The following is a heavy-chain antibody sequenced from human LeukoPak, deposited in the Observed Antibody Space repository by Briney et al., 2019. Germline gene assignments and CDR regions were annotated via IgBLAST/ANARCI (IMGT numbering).Heavy chain of an antibody. CDR2: IDVSGRVT. Sequence: PTGGSLRLSCAASGFTFNRHSMSWVRQAPGKGLEWVSGIDVSGRVTYYADSVKGRFTISRDNSKNMVYLQMNSLRAGDMAVYYCAKGANYDILTGYSLYYYYGMDVWGQGTTVTVSS. CDR3: AKGANYDILTGYSLYYYYGMDV. CDR1: GFTFNRHS. J-gene: IGHJ6*02. V-gene: IGHV3-23*01. D-gene: IGHD3-9*01.